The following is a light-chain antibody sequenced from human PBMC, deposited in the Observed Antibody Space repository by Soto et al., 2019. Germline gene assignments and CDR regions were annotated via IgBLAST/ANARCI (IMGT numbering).Light chain of an antibody. CDR3: QQSYTAPSIT. CDR1: QSISTH. CDR2: GVS. Sequence: DIQMIQSPSSLSASVGDRVSITCRASQSISTHLSWYQQKSGKAPNLLIYGVSRLQGGVPSRFSGSGSGTDFTLSISSLQPEDFATYYCQQSYTAPSITFGQGTRLEI. J-gene: IGKJ5*01. V-gene: IGKV1-39*01.